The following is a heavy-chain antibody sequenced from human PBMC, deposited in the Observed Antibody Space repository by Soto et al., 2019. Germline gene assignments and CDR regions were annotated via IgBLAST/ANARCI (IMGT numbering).Heavy chain of an antibody. CDR2: IYYSGST. Sequence: QVQLQESGPGLVKPSQTLSLTCTVSGGSISSGDYYWSWIRQPPGKGLEWIGYIYYSGSTYYNPSLKSRVTISVDTSKNQFALKLSSVTAADTAVYYCARAPDTLDNWFDPWGQGTLVTVSS. CDR1: GGSISSGDYY. D-gene: IGHD2-2*02. CDR3: ARAPDTLDNWFDP. J-gene: IGHJ5*02. V-gene: IGHV4-30-4*01.